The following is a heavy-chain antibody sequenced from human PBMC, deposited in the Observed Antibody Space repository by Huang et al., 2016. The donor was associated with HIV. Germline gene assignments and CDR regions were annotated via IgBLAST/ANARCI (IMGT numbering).Heavy chain of an antibody. J-gene: IGHJ4*02. Sequence: EVQLVQSGAEVKKPGESLKISCKASGYSFSTNWIGWVRQMQGKGMEWMGIIYPCDAPDDSDTRDSPSFQGQVTISADKSISTAYLRWSSLKASDTAIYYCARRGDGYKLDYWGQGTLVAVSS. D-gene: IGHD3-10*01. CDR3: ARRGDGYKLDY. V-gene: IGHV5-51*03. CDR2: IYPCDAPDDSDT. CDR1: GYSFSTNW.